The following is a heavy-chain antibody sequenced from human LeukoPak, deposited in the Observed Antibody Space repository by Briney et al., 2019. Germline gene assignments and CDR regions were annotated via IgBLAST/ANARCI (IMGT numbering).Heavy chain of an antibody. V-gene: IGHV3-21*01. CDR3: ARDSSSWYYTFDY. J-gene: IGHJ4*02. CDR1: GFTVSSNY. Sequence: PGGSLRLSCAASGFTVSSNYMSWVRQAPGKGLEWVSSISSSSSYIYYADSVKGRFTISRDNAKNSLYLQMNSLRAEDTAVYYCARDSSSWYYTFDYWGQGTLVTVSS. D-gene: IGHD6-13*01. CDR2: ISSSSSYI.